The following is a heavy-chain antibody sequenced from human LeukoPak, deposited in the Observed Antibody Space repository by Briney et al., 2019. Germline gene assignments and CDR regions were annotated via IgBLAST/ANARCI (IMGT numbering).Heavy chain of an antibody. D-gene: IGHD3-22*01. Sequence: SETLSLTCTVSGGSIGSSSYYWGWIRQPPGKGLEWIGSIYYSGSTYYNPSLKSRVTISVDTSKNRFSLKLSSVTAADTAVYYCARLGYYDSSGYYCFDYWGQGTLVTVSS. CDR2: IYYSGST. J-gene: IGHJ4*02. CDR1: GGSIGSSSYY. V-gene: IGHV4-39*01. CDR3: ARLGYYDSSGYYCFDY.